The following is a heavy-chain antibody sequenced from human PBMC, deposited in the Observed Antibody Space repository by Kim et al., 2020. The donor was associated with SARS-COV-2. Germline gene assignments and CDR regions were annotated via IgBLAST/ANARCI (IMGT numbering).Heavy chain of an antibody. V-gene: IGHV5-51*01. D-gene: IGHD7-27*01. CDR3: ARRVLWGDYVDY. Sequence: YSPSVQGQVTISADKSISTAYLQWSSLKASDTAMYYCARRVLWGDYVDYWGQGTLVTVSS. J-gene: IGHJ4*02.